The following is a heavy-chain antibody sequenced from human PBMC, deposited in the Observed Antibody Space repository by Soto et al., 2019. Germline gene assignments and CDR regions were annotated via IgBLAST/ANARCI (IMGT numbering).Heavy chain of an antibody. V-gene: IGHV1-69*13. Sequence: SVKVSCKASGGTFSSYAISWVRQAPGQGLEWMGGIIPIFGTANYAQKFQGRVTITADESTSTAYMELSSLRSEDTAVYYCARVGQLPALFDYWGQGTLVTVS. CDR1: GGTFSSYA. J-gene: IGHJ4*02. D-gene: IGHD6-6*01. CDR3: ARVGQLPALFDY. CDR2: IIPIFGTA.